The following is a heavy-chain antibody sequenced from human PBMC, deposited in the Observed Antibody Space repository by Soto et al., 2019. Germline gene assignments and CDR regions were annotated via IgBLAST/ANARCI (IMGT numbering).Heavy chain of an antibody. V-gene: IGHV3-21*01. CDR2: ISSSSSYI. D-gene: IGHD3-16*02. CDR1: GLTFSRYS. J-gene: IGHJ4*02. Sequence: PGGSLRLSCAASGLTFSRYSMNWVRQAPGKGLEWVSSISSSSSYIYYADSVKGRFTISRDNAKNSLYLQMNSLRAEDTAVYYCGGLIMITFGGVLELYDYWIQRTLVTVSS. CDR3: GGLIMITFGGVLELYDY.